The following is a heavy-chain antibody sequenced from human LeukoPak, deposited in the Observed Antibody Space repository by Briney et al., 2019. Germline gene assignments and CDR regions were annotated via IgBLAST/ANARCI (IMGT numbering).Heavy chain of an antibody. V-gene: IGHV1-18*01. CDR1: GYTFTSYG. D-gene: IGHD2-2*01. CDR3: ARGYCSSTSCPYGMDV. Sequence: ASVKVSCKASGYTFTSYGISWVRQAPGQGLEWMGWISAYNGNTNYAKKLQGRVTMTTDTSTSTAYMELRSLRSDDTAVCYCARGYCSSTSCPYGMDVWGQGTTVTVSS. J-gene: IGHJ6*02. CDR2: ISAYNGNT.